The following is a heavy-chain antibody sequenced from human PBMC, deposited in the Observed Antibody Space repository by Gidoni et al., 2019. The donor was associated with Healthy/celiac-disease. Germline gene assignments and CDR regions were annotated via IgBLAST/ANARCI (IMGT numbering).Heavy chain of an antibody. CDR1: GGSISSYY. CDR2: IYYSGST. J-gene: IGHJ5*02. Sequence: QVQLQESGPGLVKPSATLSPTCTVSGGSISSYYWSWIRQPPGKGLEWIGYIYYSGSTNYNPSLKSRVTISVDTSKNQFSLKLSSVTAADTAVYYCARDGPLVGWFDPWGQGTLVTVSS. CDR3: ARDGPLVGWFDP. D-gene: IGHD3-16*02. V-gene: IGHV4-59*01.